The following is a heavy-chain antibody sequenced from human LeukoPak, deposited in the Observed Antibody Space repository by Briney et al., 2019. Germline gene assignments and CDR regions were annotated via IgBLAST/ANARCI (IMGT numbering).Heavy chain of an antibody. Sequence: PGGSLRLSCAASGFTFSSYGMSWVCQAPGKGLEWVSAISGSGDSAYYADSVKGRFTISRDNSKNTLYLQMNSLRAEDTAVYYCAKHPGYSSGWFYFDYWGQGTLVTVSS. J-gene: IGHJ4*02. D-gene: IGHD6-19*01. CDR1: GFTFSSYG. CDR3: AKHPGYSSGWFYFDY. CDR2: ISGSGDSA. V-gene: IGHV3-23*01.